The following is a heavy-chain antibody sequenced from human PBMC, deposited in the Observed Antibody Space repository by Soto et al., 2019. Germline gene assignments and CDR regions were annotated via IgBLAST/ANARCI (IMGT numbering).Heavy chain of an antibody. CDR3: TKGVLKLFSDSYVIGGAYDAFDI. CDR2: ISYDGSNK. Sequence: QVQLVESGGGVVQPGRSLRLSCAASGFSFSNYGMHWVRQAPGKGLEWVSVISYDGSNKYYVDSVKGRFTIFRDNSKNTVFLQMSSLRAEETAVYYCTKGVLKLFSDSYVIGGAYDAFDIWGQGTLVTVSS. J-gene: IGHJ3*02. CDR1: GFSFSNYG. D-gene: IGHD1-26*01. V-gene: IGHV3-30*18.